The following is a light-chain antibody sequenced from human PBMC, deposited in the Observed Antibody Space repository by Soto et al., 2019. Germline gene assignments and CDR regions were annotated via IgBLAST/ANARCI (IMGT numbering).Light chain of an antibody. J-gene: IGKJ2*01. CDR3: QQYGGSPYT. Sequence: EIVLTQSPGTLSLSPGEGATLSCRASQSVSSRHLAWYQQKPGQTPRLLIYGASTRATGIPDRFSGSGSGADFTLTISRLAPDDFAVYYCQQYGGSPYTFGQGTKLEIK. CDR2: GAS. V-gene: IGKV3-20*01. CDR1: QSVSSRH.